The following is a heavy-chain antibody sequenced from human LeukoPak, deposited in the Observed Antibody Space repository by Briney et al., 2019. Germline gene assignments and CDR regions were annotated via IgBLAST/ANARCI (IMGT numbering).Heavy chain of an antibody. D-gene: IGHD3-10*01. CDR3: VRHRWFGESTNWFDP. Sequence: PSETLSLTCTVSGGSISSSSYYWGWIRQPPGKGLEWIGSIYYSGSTYYNPSLKSRVTISVDTSKNQFSLKLSSVTAADTAVYYCVRHRWFGESTNWFDPWGQGTLVTVSS. J-gene: IGHJ5*02. CDR1: GGSISSSSYY. V-gene: IGHV4-39*01. CDR2: IYYSGST.